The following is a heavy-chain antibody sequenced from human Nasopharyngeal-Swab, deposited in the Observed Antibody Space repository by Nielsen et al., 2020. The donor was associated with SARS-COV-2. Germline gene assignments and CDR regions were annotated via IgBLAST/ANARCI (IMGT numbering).Heavy chain of an antibody. Sequence: GGSLRLSCAACGFTFSSYWMHWVRQAPGKGLVWVSRINSDGSSTSYADSVKGRFTISRDNDKNTLYLQMNSLRAEDTAVYYCARALYSSGWYLDYWGQGTLVTVSS. CDR1: GFTFSSYW. CDR2: INSDGSST. D-gene: IGHD6-19*01. J-gene: IGHJ4*02. V-gene: IGHV3-74*01. CDR3: ARALYSSGWYLDY.